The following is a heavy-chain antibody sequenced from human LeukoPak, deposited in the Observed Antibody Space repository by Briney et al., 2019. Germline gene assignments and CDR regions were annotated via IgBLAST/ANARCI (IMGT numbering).Heavy chain of an antibody. CDR3: AKGYYYDSSGYDY. CDR1: GFTFSSYA. J-gene: IGHJ4*02. D-gene: IGHD3-22*01. V-gene: IGHV3-23*01. CDR2: ISGSCGST. Sequence: GGSLRLSCAASGFTFSSYAMSWVRQASGKGLEWVSAISGSCGSTYYADSVKGRFTISRDNSKNTLYLQMNSLRAEDTAVYYCAKGYYYDSSGYDYWGQGTLVTVSS.